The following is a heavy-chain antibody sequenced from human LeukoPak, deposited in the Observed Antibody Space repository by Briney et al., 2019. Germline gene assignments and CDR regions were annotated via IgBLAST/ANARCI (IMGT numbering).Heavy chain of an antibody. CDR3: AREGAGDYYDSSGYRDY. D-gene: IGHD3-22*01. CDR2: MNPNSGNT. V-gene: IGHV1-8*02. Sequence: ASVKVSCKASGGTFSSYDINWVRQATGQGLEWMGWMNPNSGNTGYAQKFQGRVTMTRNTSISTAYMELSSLRSEDTAVYYCAREGAGDYYDSSGYRDYWGQGTLVTVSS. J-gene: IGHJ4*02. CDR1: GGTFSSYD.